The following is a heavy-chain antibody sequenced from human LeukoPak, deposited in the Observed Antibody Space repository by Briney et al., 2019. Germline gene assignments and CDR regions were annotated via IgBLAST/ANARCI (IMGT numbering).Heavy chain of an antibody. J-gene: IGHJ4*02. V-gene: IGHV3-48*03. CDR3: ASQDLVVVPAASHYFDY. Sequence: GGPLRLSCAASGFAFSTYAMNWVRQATGKGLEWLSYISRTGDTIYYADSVKGRFTISRDNAKNSLYLQMNSLRVEDTAVYYCASQDLVVVPAASHYFDYWGQGTLVTVSS. D-gene: IGHD2-2*01. CDR2: ISRTGDTI. CDR1: GFAFSTYA.